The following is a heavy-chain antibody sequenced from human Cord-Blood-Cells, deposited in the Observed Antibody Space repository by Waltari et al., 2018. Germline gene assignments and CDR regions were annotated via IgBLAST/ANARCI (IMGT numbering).Heavy chain of an antibody. D-gene: IGHD2-2*01. CDR3: ASDDPDCSSTSCYDY. J-gene: IGHJ4*02. CDR1: GYTFTSYY. Sequence: QVQLVQSGAEVKKPGASVKVSCKASGYTFTSYYMHWVRQAPGQGLEWMGIINPSGGSTSYAQKFQGRVTMTGDTSTSTVYMELSSLRSEDTAVYYCASDDPDCSSTSCYDYWGQGTLVTVSS. V-gene: IGHV1-46*01. CDR2: INPSGGST.